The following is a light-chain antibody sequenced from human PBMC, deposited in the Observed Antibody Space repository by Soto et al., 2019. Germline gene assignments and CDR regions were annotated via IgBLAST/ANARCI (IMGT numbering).Light chain of an antibody. CDR3: QQNLGVHT. CDR1: QNVRGY. CDR2: DAS. J-gene: IGKJ1*01. Sequence: EIVLTQSPVTLSLSLGERATLSCRASQNVRGYLAWYQQKPGQAPRLLIYDASNRATGIPARFSGGGSGTDFTLTISSLEPEDSAVYYCQQNLGVHTFGQGTKVDIK. V-gene: IGKV3-11*01.